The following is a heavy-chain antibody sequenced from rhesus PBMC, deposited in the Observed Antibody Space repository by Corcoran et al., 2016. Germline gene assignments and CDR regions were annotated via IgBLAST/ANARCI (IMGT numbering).Heavy chain of an antibody. V-gene: IGHV4-93*02. CDR2: IYGSGGST. D-gene: IGHD4-17*01. J-gene: IGHJ4*01. CDR1: GGSISSSNR. CDR3: SRRGVTLGYYFDY. Sequence: QVQLQESGPAVVKPSETLSPTCAASGGSISSSNRWSWIRQSPGRGLEWIGGIYGSGGSTEYNPSLKSRVTISIDTSKNQFSLKLSSVTAADTAVYYCSRRGVTLGYYFDYWGQGVLVTVSS.